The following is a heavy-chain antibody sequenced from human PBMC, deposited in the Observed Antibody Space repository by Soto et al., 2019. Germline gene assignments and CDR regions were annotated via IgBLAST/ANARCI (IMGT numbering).Heavy chain of an antibody. D-gene: IGHD3-3*01. V-gene: IGHV4-34*01. CDR2: INHSGST. Sequence: XETLSLTCAVDGVSVSGYYWSWIRQPPGRGLDGIGEINHSGSTNYNPSLKSRVTISVDTSKNQFSLKLSSVTAADTAVYYCARAGRYYAFWSGYYGGYYYYGMDFWGQGTTFTVSS. CDR1: GVSVSGYY. CDR3: ARAGRYYAFWSGYYGGYYYYGMDF. J-gene: IGHJ6*02.